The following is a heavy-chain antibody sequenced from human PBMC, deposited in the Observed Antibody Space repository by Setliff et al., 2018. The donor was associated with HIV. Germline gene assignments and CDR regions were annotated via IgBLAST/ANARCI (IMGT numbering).Heavy chain of an antibody. CDR3: ARGPYYYDSSGPFDY. J-gene: IGHJ4*02. CDR1: GFTFSSYS. V-gene: IGHV3-48*04. CDR2: ISSSSSTI. D-gene: IGHD3-22*01. Sequence: GGSLRLSCAASGFTFSSYSMNWVRQAPGKGLEWVSYISSSSSTIYYADSVKGRFTISRDNAKNSLYLQMNSLRAEDTAVYYCARGPYYYDSSGPFDYWGQGTLVTVSS.